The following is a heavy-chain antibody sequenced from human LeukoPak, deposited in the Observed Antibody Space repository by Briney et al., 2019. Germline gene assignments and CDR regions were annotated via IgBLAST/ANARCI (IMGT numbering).Heavy chain of an antibody. D-gene: IGHD5-18*01. J-gene: IGHJ4*02. CDR2: ISGRTGAT. Sequence: GGSLRLSCAASVFTFTTNAMSWVRHAPGKGLEWGSAISGRTGATYYADSEKGRFAISRNIPKSPFYLQVASRRAEDPAVFPCRRAGGGYSYHFDYWGQGTLVTVPS. CDR3: RRAGGGYSYHFDY. CDR1: VFTFTTNA. V-gene: IGHV3-23*01.